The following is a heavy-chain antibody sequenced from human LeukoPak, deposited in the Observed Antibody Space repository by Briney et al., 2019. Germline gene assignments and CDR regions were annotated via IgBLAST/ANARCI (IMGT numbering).Heavy chain of an antibody. CDR1: GYSISNRYY. J-gene: IGHJ6*03. D-gene: IGHD6-6*01. CDR2: IYHSGST. Sequence: SETLSLTCTVSGYSISNRYYWGWIRQPPGKGLEWIGSIYHSGSTDYNASLKSRVTISVDTSKNQFSLKLSSVTDADTAVYYCARGYSSSSSSLYYYYMDVWGRGATVTVSS. V-gene: IGHV4-38-2*02. CDR3: ARGYSSSSSSLYYYYMDV.